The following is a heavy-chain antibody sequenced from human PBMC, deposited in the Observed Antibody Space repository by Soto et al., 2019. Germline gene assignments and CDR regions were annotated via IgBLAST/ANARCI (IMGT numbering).Heavy chain of an antibody. CDR1: GGSISSSSYY. CDR3: ARQRSCSGGSCYRDAFDI. D-gene: IGHD2-15*01. J-gene: IGHJ3*02. CDR2: IYYSGST. Sequence: SETLSLTCTVSGGSISSSSYYWGWIRQPPGKGLEWIGSIYYSGSTYYNPSLKSRVTISVDTSKNQFSLKLSSVTAADTAVYYCARQRSCSGGSCYRDAFDIWGQGTMVTVSS. V-gene: IGHV4-39*01.